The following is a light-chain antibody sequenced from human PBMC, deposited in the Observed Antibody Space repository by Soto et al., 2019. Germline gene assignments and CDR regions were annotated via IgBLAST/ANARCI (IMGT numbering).Light chain of an antibody. CDR2: DAS. CDR1: QNIRSD. J-gene: IGKJ5*01. Sequence: EVVLTQSPATLSLSPRAGATLSFRASQNIRSDLAWYQQKPGQAPRLLIYDASNRATGIPDRFTGSGSGTDFTLTISRLEPEDFAIYYCQQRNIWITFGQGTRLEI. V-gene: IGKV3-11*01. CDR3: QQRNIWIT.